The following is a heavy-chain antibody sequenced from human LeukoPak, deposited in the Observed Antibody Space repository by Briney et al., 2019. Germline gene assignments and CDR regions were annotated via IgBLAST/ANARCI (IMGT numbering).Heavy chain of an antibody. CDR1: GYSISSGYY. CDR3: ARAGQGYCTSASCYLSLDY. V-gene: IGHV4-38-2*01. Sequence: PSGTLSLTCAVSGYSISSGYYWGRIRQPPGKGLEWIGSIYHSGSTYYNPSLKSRVTISVDTSKNQFSLKLSSVTAADTAVYYCARAGQGYCTSASCYLSLDYWGQGTLVTVSS. J-gene: IGHJ4*02. D-gene: IGHD2-2*01. CDR2: IYHSGST.